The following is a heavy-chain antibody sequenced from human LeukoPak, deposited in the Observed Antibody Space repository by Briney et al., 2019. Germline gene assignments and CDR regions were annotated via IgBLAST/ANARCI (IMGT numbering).Heavy chain of an antibody. Sequence: SETLSLTCTVSGGSISSSSAYWGWIRQPPGKGLEWIGSIYYSKNTYYDPSLKSRVTISADTSKNQFSLTLGSVSATDTAVYYCVSPRGFSYGYFDYWGQGTLVTVSS. CDR1: GGSISSSSAY. D-gene: IGHD5-18*01. CDR3: VSPRGFSYGYFDY. CDR2: IYYSKNT. V-gene: IGHV4-39*01. J-gene: IGHJ4*02.